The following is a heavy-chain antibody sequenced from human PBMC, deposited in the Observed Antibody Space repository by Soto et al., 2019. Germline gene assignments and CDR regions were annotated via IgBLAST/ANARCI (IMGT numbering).Heavy chain of an antibody. CDR1: GYTFTSYG. Sequence: QVQLVQSGAEVKKPGASVKVSCKASGYTFTSYGISWVRQAPGQGLEWMGWISAYNVNTNYAQKLQGRVTMTTDTSTSTAYMVLRSLRAAATAVYYCARPSSGWRDSGAFDIWGQGTMVTVSS. V-gene: IGHV1-18*01. CDR3: ARPSSGWRDSGAFDI. J-gene: IGHJ3*02. CDR2: ISAYNVNT. D-gene: IGHD6-19*01.